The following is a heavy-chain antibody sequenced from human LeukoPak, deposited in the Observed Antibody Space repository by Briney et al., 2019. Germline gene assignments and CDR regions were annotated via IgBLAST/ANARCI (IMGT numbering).Heavy chain of an antibody. CDR1: GFTFKWYA. V-gene: IGHV3-30*04. D-gene: IGHD2-21*01. CDR3: VREGMIPTRQGGHHYHYLDA. Sequence: PGGSLRLSCEASGFTFKWYAMHWVRQAPGKGLEWVAVVSSDGTTKYYADSVKGRFTISRDNSRNTLDLQMDSLRPEDTAVFFCVREGMIPTRQGGHHYHYLDAWAKGTTVIVSS. J-gene: IGHJ6*03. CDR2: VSSDGTTK.